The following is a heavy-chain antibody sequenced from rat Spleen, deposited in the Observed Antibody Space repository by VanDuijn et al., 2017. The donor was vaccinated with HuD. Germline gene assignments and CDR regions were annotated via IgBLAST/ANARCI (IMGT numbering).Heavy chain of an antibody. CDR1: GFTFSDYG. Sequence: EVQLVESGGGLVQPGRSLKLSCAVSGFTFSDYGVAWVRQAPTTGLEWVATISYGDSSGHSGTYYRDSVRGRFTISSDNAKTTLYLQMDSLRSEDAATYYCVRQDTSGYSNWFAYWGQGTLVTVSS. CDR2: ISYGDSSGHSGT. V-gene: IGHV5-29*01. J-gene: IGHJ3*01. CDR3: VRQDTSGYSNWFAY. D-gene: IGHD4-3*01.